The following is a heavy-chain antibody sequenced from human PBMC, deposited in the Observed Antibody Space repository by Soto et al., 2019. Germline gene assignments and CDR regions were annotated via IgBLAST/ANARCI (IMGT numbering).Heavy chain of an antibody. CDR3: ARRSTTVQTGVYWFDP. CDR2: IYYSGST. CDR1: GGSISSSSYY. Sequence: PSETLSLTCTVSGGSISSSSYYWGWIRQPPGKGLEWIGSIYYSGSTYHNPSLKSRVTISVDTSKNQFSLKLSSVTAADTAVYYCARRSTTVQTGVYWFDPWGQGTLVTVSS. J-gene: IGHJ5*02. D-gene: IGHD4-17*01. V-gene: IGHV4-39*01.